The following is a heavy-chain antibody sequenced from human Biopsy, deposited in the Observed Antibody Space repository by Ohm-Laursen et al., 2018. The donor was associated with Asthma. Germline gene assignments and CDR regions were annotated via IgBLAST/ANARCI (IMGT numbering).Heavy chain of an antibody. Sequence: GASVTVSCTVSGYSLTDLCMHWVRQAPGQGLEWIGGHDHEEGGTVNAWRFQGRVTMTEDTSTDIAYMELSSLSSDDTAVYYCASDIPKHYVRYNFQFWGQGTLVTVSS. V-gene: IGHV1-24*01. CDR1: GYSLTDLC. CDR2: HDHEEGGT. D-gene: IGHD1-1*01. CDR3: ASDIPKHYVRYNFQF. J-gene: IGHJ4*02.